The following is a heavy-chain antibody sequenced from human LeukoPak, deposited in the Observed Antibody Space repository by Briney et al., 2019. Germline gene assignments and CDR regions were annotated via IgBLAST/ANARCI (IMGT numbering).Heavy chain of an antibody. CDR1: GYTFTGYY. Sequence: ASVKVSCKASGYTFTGYYMHWVRQAPGQGLEWMGWINPNSGGTNYAQKFQGRVTMTRDTSISTAYMELSRLRSDDTAVYYCARHYGDYSLGYDWGFVDYWGQGTLVTVSS. V-gene: IGHV1-2*02. J-gene: IGHJ4*02. CDR2: INPNSGGT. D-gene: IGHD4-17*01. CDR3: ARHYGDYSLGYDWGFVDY.